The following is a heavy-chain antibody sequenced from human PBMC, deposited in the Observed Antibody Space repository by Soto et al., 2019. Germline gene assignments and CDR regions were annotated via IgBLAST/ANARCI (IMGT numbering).Heavy chain of an antibody. V-gene: IGHV4-59*08. CDR2: IYYSGST. D-gene: IGHD3-16*02. CDR1: GGSISSYY. J-gene: IGHJ4*02. Sequence: SETLSLTCTVSGGSISSYYLSWIRQPPGKGLEWIGYIYYSGSTNYNPSLKSRVTISVDTSKNQFSLKLSSVTAADTAVYYCARHDRNYDYIWGSYRYIDYFDYWGQGTLVTVSS. CDR3: ARHDRNYDYIWGSYRYIDYFDY.